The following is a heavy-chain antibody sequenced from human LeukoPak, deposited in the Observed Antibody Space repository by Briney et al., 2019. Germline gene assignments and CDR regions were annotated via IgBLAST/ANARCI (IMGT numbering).Heavy chain of an antibody. Sequence: GGSLRLSCAASGFTVSSNYMSWVRQAPGKGLEWVSVIYSGGSTYYADSVKGRFTIPRDNSKNTLYLQMNSLRAEDTAVYYCAREEAVALSYWGQGTLVTVSS. D-gene: IGHD6-19*01. V-gene: IGHV3-66*01. J-gene: IGHJ4*02. CDR1: GFTVSSNY. CDR3: AREEAVALSY. CDR2: IYSGGST.